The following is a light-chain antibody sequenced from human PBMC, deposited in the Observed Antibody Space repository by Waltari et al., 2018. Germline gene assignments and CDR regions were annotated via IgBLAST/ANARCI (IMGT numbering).Light chain of an antibody. CDR3: QQYNDWPPT. Sequence: EIVMTPSPATLSVPVGARATLSCRASQRFGSNLAWYQLTPGQAPRLLLSGASTRATGIPDRFSGSGSGTEFTLTISSLQSEDFAVYYCQQYNDWPPTFGGGTKVEIK. J-gene: IGKJ4*01. CDR1: QRFGSN. CDR2: GAS. V-gene: IGKV3-15*01.